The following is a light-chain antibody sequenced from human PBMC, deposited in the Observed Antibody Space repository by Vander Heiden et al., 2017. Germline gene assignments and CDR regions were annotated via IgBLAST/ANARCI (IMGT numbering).Light chain of an antibody. CDR2: LGS. V-gene: IGKV2-28*01. CDR3: MQALQTPWT. Sequence: DIVMTQSPLSLPVTPGEPASISCRSSQSLLHSNGYNSLDWYLQKPGQSLQLLIYLGSNRASGVPDRFSGSGSGTDFTLKISRVEAEDVGVYYCMQALQTPWTFGQGTKVEIK. J-gene: IGKJ1*01. CDR1: QSLLHSNGYNS.